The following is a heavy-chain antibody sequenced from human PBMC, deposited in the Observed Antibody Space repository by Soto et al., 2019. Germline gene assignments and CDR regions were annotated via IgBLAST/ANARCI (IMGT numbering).Heavy chain of an antibody. V-gene: IGHV1-69*08. D-gene: IGHD2-2*02. CDR3: ARDNGRYIRGY. CDR2: IIPILGIA. J-gene: IGHJ4*02. CDR1: GGTFSSYT. Sequence: QVQLVQSGAEVKKPGSSVKVSCKASGGTFSSYTISWVRQAPGQGLEWMGRIIPILGIANYAQKFQGRVTITADKSTSTAYMELSSLRSEDTAVYYCARDNGRYIRGYWGQGTLVTVSS.